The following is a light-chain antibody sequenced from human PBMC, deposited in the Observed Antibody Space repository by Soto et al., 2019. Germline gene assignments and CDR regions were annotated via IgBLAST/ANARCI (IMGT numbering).Light chain of an antibody. CDR3: QQYNNWLLT. J-gene: IGKJ4*01. CDR2: YTS. CDR1: QSVSSD. V-gene: IGKV3-15*01. Sequence: EIVMTQSPATLSVSPGESTTLSCRASQSVSSDLAWYQQKPGQAPRLLIYYTSTRATGFPARISGGGSGTEFTRTIRSLQSADFAVYHGQQYNNWLLTFGGGTKV.